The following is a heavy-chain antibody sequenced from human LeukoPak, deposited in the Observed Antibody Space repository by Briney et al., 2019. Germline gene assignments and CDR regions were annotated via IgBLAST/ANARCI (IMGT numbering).Heavy chain of an antibody. D-gene: IGHD3-22*01. CDR3: AKDRDGSGYYFGYWFDP. J-gene: IGHJ5*02. Sequence: AGGSLRLSCAASGFTFSSYAMSWVRQAPGKGLEWVSAISGSGGSTYYADSVKGRFTISRDNSKNTLYLQMNSLRAEDTAVYYCAKDRDGSGYYFGYWFDPWGQGTLVTVSS. V-gene: IGHV3-23*01. CDR2: ISGSGGST. CDR1: GFTFSSYA.